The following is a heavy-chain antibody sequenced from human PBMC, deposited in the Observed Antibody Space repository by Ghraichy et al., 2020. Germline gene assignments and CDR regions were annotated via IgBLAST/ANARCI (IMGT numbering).Heavy chain of an antibody. CDR1: GFNFNQVW. V-gene: IGHV3-7*01. J-gene: IGHJ4*02. CDR3: VLWGSVGNF. CDR2: ISEDGSAK. D-gene: IGHD4/OR15-4a*01. Sequence: GGSLRLSCVGSGFNFNQVWMSWIRQAPGKGLEWAAHISEDGSAKFYVDSVRGRFSISRNNAENSLFLQMNSLRVEDTAVYYCVLWGSVGNFWGQGTLVTVSS.